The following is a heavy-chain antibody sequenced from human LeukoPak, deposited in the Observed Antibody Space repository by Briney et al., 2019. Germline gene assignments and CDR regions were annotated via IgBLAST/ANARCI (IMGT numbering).Heavy chain of an antibody. V-gene: IGHV3-23*01. J-gene: IGHJ3*01. Sequence: PGGSLRLSCAASGFTFNDFAMTWVRQAPGKGLEWVSTIADAGTYYAVSVKGRFIISRDNSKNMLYLQLNSLRADDTAMYYCARNLGPFDVRGHGTMVTVSS. CDR2: IADAGT. CDR1: GFTFNDFA. CDR3: ARNLGPFDV. D-gene: IGHD3-16*01.